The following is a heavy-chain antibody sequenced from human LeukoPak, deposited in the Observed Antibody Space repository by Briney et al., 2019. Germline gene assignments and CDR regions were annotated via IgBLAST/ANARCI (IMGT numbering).Heavy chain of an antibody. Sequence: GASVKVSCKASGYTFTGYYMYWVRQAPGQGLEWVGLINPNYCGTNYAQKFEGRVTMTRDKSNNTALMELNRLRTGDTAVYFCWRVCGKTDYFDYWGQGTLVTVSS. J-gene: IGHJ4*02. CDR1: GYTFTGYY. V-gene: IGHV1-2*02. CDR2: INPNYCGT. D-gene: IGHD1-26*01. CDR3: WRVCGKTDYFDY.